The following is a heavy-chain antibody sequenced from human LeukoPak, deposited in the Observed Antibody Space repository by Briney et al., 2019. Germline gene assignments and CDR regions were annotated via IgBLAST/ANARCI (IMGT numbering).Heavy chain of an antibody. CDR3: ATTVGATLSEPDAFDI. V-gene: IGHV1-69*13. J-gene: IGHJ3*02. Sequence: SVKVSCNASGGTFSIYAISWARQPPAQGHEWVGGIIHIFGTANYAQKFQGRVTITADESTSTAYMELSSLRSEDTAVYWCATTVGATLSEPDAFDIWGQGTMVTVSS. CDR2: IIHIFGTA. D-gene: IGHD1-26*01. CDR1: GGTFSIYA.